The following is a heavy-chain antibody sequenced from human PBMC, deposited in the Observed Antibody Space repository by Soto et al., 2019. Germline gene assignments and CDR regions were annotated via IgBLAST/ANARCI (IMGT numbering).Heavy chain of an antibody. D-gene: IGHD3-22*01. CDR1: GGTFSSYA. J-gene: IGHJ4*02. CDR3: ARDFSYNHYDSCCYHAYDFDS. Sequence: SVKVSCKASGGTFSSYAISWVRQAPGQGLGWMGGIIPIFGTANYAQKFQGRVTITADKSTSTAYMELCMLRAEDTADYYCARDFSYNHYDSCCYHAYDFDSWGPGTLVTVSS. CDR2: IIPIFGTA. V-gene: IGHV1-69*06.